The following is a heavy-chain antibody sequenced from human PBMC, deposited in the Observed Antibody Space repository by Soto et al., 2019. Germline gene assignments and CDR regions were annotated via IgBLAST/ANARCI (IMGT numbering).Heavy chain of an antibody. D-gene: IGHD3-16*02. CDR3: AKALGEISPESYDL. J-gene: IGHJ5*02. CDR2: ISYDGSNQ. Sequence: QVQLAESGGGVVQPGRSLRLSCAASGFTFSSYGMHWVRQAPGKALEWVAIISYDGSNQYYADSVKGRFTISRDNSKNTLSLQMNSLGPEDTAVYYCAKALGEISPESYDLWGQGVLVTVSS. V-gene: IGHV3-30*18. CDR1: GFTFSSYG.